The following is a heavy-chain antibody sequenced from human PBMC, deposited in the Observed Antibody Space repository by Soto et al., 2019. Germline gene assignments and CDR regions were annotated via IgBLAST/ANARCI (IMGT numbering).Heavy chain of an antibody. CDR3: ASSGVTTPKYYYYGMDV. D-gene: IGHD4-17*01. CDR1: GGSISSGGYY. CDR2: IYYSGST. J-gene: IGHJ6*02. Sequence: TLSLTCTVSGGSISSGGYYWSWIRQHPGKGLEWIGYIYYSGSTYYNPSLKSRVTISVDTSKNQFSLKLSSVTAADTAVYYCASSGVTTPKYYYYGMDVWGQGTTVTVSS. V-gene: IGHV4-31*03.